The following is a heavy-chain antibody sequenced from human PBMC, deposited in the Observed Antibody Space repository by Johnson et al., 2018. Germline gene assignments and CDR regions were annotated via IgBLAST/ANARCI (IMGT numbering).Heavy chain of an antibody. CDR1: GGSISGYH. Sequence: QVQLQESGPGLVKPSETLSLICTVSGGSISGYHWSWIRQPPGKGLEWIAFISHTGSTNYNPSLKSRVTISLETSKNQFSLKRSSVTAADTAVYYCARGGGLYAFDIWGQGTMVTVSS. J-gene: IGHJ3*02. CDR3: ARGGGLYAFDI. CDR2: ISHTGST. D-gene: IGHD6-19*01. V-gene: IGHV4-59*01.